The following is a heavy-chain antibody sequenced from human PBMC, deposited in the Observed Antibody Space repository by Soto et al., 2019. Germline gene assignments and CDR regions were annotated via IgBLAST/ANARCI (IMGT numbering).Heavy chain of an antibody. J-gene: IGHJ5*02. Sequence: EVQLVESGEGLVKPGGSLRLSCAASGFTFSSYSMNWVRQAPGKGLEWVSSISSSSSYIYYADSVKGRFTISRDNAKDSLYLQMNSLRAEDTAVYYCARDDLFGSSWYLQGWFDPWGQGTLVTVSS. CDR1: GFTFSSYS. D-gene: IGHD6-13*01. V-gene: IGHV3-21*01. CDR3: ARDDLFGSSWYLQGWFDP. CDR2: ISSSSSYI.